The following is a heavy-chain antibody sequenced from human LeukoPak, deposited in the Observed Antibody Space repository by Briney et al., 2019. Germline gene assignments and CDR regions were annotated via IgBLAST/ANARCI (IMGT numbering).Heavy chain of an antibody. CDR2: IYSGGST. CDR3: ARGSDFDWLEYHDY. J-gene: IGHJ4*02. D-gene: IGHD3-9*01. V-gene: IGHV3-66*01. CDR1: GFTVSNNY. Sequence: GGSLRLSCAASGFTVSNNYMTWVRQAPGKGLEWVSLIYSGGSTYYADSVKGRFTISRDNSKNTVYLQMNSLRAEDTVVYYCARGSDFDWLEYHDYWGQGTLVTVSS.